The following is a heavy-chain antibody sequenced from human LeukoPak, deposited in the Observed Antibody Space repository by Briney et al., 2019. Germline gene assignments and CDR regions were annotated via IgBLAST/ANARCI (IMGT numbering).Heavy chain of an antibody. V-gene: IGHV4-34*01. J-gene: IGHJ5*02. Sequence: SETLSFTCAVYGGSFSGYYWSWIRQPPGKGLEWIGEINHSGSTNYNPSLKSRVTISVDTSKNQFSLKLSSVTAADTAVYYCARGRVVVVPAAREFDPWGQGTLVTVSS. CDR1: GGSFSGYY. CDR2: INHSGST. CDR3: ARGRVVVVPAAREFDP. D-gene: IGHD2-2*01.